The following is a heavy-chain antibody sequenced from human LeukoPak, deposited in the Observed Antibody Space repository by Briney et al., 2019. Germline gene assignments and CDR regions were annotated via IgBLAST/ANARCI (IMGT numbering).Heavy chain of an antibody. Sequence: GGSLRLSCAASGFTFSEYWMHWVRQAPGKGLVWVSHISSDGSSTSYADSVKGRFTISRDNAKTSLYLQMNSLRAEDTAVYYCARDPGRRTTEFDYWGQGTLVTVSS. V-gene: IGHV3-74*01. CDR3: ARDPGRRTTEFDY. J-gene: IGHJ4*02. CDR2: ISSDGSST. D-gene: IGHD1-1*01. CDR1: GFTFSEYW.